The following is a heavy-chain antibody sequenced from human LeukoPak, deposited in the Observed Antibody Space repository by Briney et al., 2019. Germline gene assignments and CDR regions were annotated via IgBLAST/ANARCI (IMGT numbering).Heavy chain of an antibody. CDR2: INSDGSST. Sequence: GGSLRLSCAASGCTFSSYWMHWVRQAPGKGLVWVSRINSDGSSTSYADSVKGRFTISRDNAKNTLYLQTNSLRAEDTAVYYCARAGYSSGWHYFDYWGQGTLVTVSS. V-gene: IGHV3-74*01. CDR1: GCTFSSYW. J-gene: IGHJ4*02. D-gene: IGHD6-19*01. CDR3: ARAGYSSGWHYFDY.